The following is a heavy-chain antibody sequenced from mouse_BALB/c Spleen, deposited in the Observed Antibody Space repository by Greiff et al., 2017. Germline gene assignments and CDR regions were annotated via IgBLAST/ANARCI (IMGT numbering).Heavy chain of an antibody. J-gene: IGHJ4*01. Sequence: VQRVESGGGLVKPGGSLKLSCAASGFTFSSYAMSWVRQTPEKRLEWVASISSGGSTYYPDSVKGRFTISRDNARNILYLQMSSLRSEDTAMYYCARPGGYYDAMDYWGQGTSVTVSS. CDR3: ARPGGYYDAMDY. D-gene: IGHD2-2*01. CDR2: ISSGGST. V-gene: IGHV5-6-5*01. CDR1: GFTFSSYA.